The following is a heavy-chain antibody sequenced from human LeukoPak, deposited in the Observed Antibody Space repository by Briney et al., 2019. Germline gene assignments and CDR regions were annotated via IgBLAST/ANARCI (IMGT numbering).Heavy chain of an antibody. D-gene: IGHD3-16*02. V-gene: IGHV1-18*01. J-gene: IGHJ3*02. Sequence: GASVKVSCKASGYTFTSYGISWVRQAPGQGLEWMGWISAYNGNTNYAQKLQGRVTMTTDTSTSTAYMELRSLRSDDTAVYYCARGPLYDYVWGSYRYAWMGAFDIWGQGTMVTVSS. CDR1: GYTFTSYG. CDR3: ARGPLYDYVWGSYRYAWMGAFDI. CDR2: ISAYNGNT.